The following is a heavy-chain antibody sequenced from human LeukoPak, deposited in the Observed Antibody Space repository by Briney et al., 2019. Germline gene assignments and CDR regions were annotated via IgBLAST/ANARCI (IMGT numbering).Heavy chain of an antibody. J-gene: IGHJ3*02. D-gene: IGHD5-24*01. CDR1: GFTFSSYS. CDR3: ARVGWLQSEAFDI. Sequence: GGSLRLSCAASGFTFSSYSMNWVRQAPGKGLEWVSYISSSGSTIYYADSVKGRFTISRDNAKNSLYLQMNSLRAEDTAVYYCARVGWLQSEAFDIWGQGTMVTVSS. CDR2: ISSSGSTI. V-gene: IGHV3-48*04.